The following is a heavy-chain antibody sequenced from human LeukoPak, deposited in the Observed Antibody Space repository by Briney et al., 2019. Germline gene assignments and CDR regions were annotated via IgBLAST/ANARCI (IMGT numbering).Heavy chain of an antibody. CDR3: AKSRNFYYYFMEV. Sequence: GRSLRLSCAASGFTFSSYAMHWVRQAPGKGLEWVAVISYDGSNKYYADSVKGRFTISRDNSKNTLYLQMNSLRAEDTALYYCAKSRNFYYYFMEVSGRGTKVTISS. CDR1: GFTFSSYA. CDR2: ISYDGSNK. J-gene: IGHJ6*03. V-gene: IGHV3-30*04.